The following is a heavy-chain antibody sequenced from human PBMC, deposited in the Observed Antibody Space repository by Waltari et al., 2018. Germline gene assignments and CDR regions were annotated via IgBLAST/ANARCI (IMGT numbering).Heavy chain of an antibody. CDR1: GGSISSYY. CDR2: NYYSGST. D-gene: IGHD3-10*01. CDR3: ARDTTNYYGSGRWDAWFDP. Sequence: QVQLQESGPGLVKPSETLSLTCTVSGGSISSYYWSWIRQPPGKGLEWVGYNYYSGSTNYNPSLKSRVTISVDTSKNQFSLKLSSVTAADTAVYYCARDTTNYYGSGRWDAWFDPWGQGTLVTVSS. J-gene: IGHJ5*02. V-gene: IGHV4-59*01.